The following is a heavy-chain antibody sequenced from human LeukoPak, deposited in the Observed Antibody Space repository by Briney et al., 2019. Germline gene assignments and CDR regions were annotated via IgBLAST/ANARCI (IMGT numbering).Heavy chain of an antibody. J-gene: IGHJ5*02. CDR3: ATEVEGWFDP. V-gene: IGHV3-74*01. Sequence: GGSLRLSCAASGFTFNSYWMHWLPQSPGEGLVWISRINCDRSSTSYADSAKGPFTIPRDNTKNTLYLQMNSLRAEDTAVYYSATEVEGWFDPWGQATLATVSS. CDR1: GFTFNSYW. CDR2: INCDRSST.